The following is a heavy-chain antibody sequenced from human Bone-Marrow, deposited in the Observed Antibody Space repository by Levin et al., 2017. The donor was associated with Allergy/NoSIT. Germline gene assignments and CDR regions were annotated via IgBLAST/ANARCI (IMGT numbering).Heavy chain of an antibody. CDR3: ATSAFRGMASRHYYKSYYIDV. CDR1: GGSISSGGYY. V-gene: IGHV4-31*03. J-gene: IGHJ6*03. CDR2: IYYNGNT. Sequence: SQTLSLTCTVSGGSISSGGYYWSWIRQHPVKGLEWIGYIYYNGNTYYNPSLKSRVTMSVDTSKNQFSLKLSAVTAADTAVYYCATSAFRGMASRHYYKSYYIDVWGRGTTVTVSS. D-gene: IGHD6-6*01.